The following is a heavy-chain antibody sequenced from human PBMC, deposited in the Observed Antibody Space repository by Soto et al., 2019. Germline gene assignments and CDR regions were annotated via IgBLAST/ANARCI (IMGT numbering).Heavy chain of an antibody. Sequence: SETLSLTCTVSGGSISSSSYYWGWIRQPPGKGLEWIGSIYYSGSTYYNPSLKSRVTISVDTSKNQFSLKLSSVTAADTAVYYCARFRRYFDLLPYSALFDYSGQATLVTVFS. CDR1: GGSISSSSYY. D-gene: IGHD3-9*01. CDR3: ARFRRYFDLLPYSALFDY. V-gene: IGHV4-39*01. CDR2: IYYSGST. J-gene: IGHJ4*02.